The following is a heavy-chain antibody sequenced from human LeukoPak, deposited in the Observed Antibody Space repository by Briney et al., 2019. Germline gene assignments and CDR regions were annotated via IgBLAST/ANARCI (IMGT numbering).Heavy chain of an antibody. Sequence: PGRSLRLSCAASGFTFSSYAMHWVRQAPGKGLEWVAVISYDGSNKYYADSVKGRFTISRDNSKNTLYLQMNSLRAEDTAVYYCARSGSGYYYRNYFDYWGQGTLVTVSS. CDR2: ISYDGSNK. D-gene: IGHD3-22*01. V-gene: IGHV3-30-3*01. CDR1: GFTFSSYA. J-gene: IGHJ4*02. CDR3: ARSGSGYYYRNYFDY.